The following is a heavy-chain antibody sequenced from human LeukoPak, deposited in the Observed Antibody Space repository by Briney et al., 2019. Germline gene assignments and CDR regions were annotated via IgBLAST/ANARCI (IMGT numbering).Heavy chain of an antibody. CDR2: IYTSGST. CDR1: GGSISSGSYF. V-gene: IGHV4-61*02. D-gene: IGHD3-10*01. Sequence: KTSQTLSLTGTVAGGSISSGSYFWRWIRQPAGKGLEWIGRIYTSGSTNYNPSLKCRVTISVDTSKNQFSLKLSSVTAADTAVYYCARDREGGSGRYYYYYMDVWGKGTTVTVSS. J-gene: IGHJ6*03. CDR3: ARDREGGSGRYYYYYMDV.